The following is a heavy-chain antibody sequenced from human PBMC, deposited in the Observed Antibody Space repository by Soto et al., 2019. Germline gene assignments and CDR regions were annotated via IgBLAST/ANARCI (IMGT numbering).Heavy chain of an antibody. CDR3: ERGLWGIVVTHALDI. J-gene: IGHJ3*02. Sequence: LGGSLRLSCAASGFTFSTSAMTWVRQAPGKGLEWVSSISGSGTGTYYADSVKGRFTIPRDNPKNTLYMQMNSLRAEDTAIYYCERGLWGIVVTHALDIWGQGTMVTVS. CDR1: GFTFSTSA. CDR2: ISGSGTGT. D-gene: IGHD6-19*01. V-gene: IGHV3-23*01.